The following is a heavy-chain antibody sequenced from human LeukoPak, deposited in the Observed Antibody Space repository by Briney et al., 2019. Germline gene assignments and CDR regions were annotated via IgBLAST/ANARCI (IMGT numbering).Heavy chain of an antibody. CDR3: ARAWDYYDSSGYLA. D-gene: IGHD3-22*01. V-gene: IGHV3-7*01. J-gene: IGHJ5*02. CDR1: GFTFSSYW. CDR2: IKQDGSEK. Sequence: GGTLRLSCAASGFTFSSYWMSWGRKAPGKGLERVADIKQDGSEKYYVDSVKGRFTISRDNAKSSLYLQMNSLRAEDTAVYYCARAWDYYDSSGYLAWGQGTLVTVSS.